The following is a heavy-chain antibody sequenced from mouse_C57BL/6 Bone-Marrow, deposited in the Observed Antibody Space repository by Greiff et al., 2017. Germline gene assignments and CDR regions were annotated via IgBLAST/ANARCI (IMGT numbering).Heavy chain of an antibody. J-gene: IGHJ2*01. V-gene: IGHV1-22*01. CDR3: ARMNYSNYVNY. CDR1: GYTFTDYN. D-gene: IGHD2-5*01. Sequence: EVQLQESGPELVKPGASVKMSCKASGYTFTDYNMHWVKQSHGKSLEWIGYINPNNGGTSYNQKFKGKATLTVNKSSSTAYMELRSLTSEDSAVYYCARMNYSNYVNYWGQGTTLTVSS. CDR2: INPNNGGT.